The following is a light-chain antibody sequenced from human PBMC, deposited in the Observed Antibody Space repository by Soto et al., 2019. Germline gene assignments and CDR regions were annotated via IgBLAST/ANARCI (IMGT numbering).Light chain of an antibody. CDR2: LSSDGSH. CDR1: SGHSSYA. Sequence: QPVLTQSPSASASLGASVKPTCTLSSGHSSYAIAWHQQQPEKGPRYLMKLSSDGSHSKGDGIPDRFSGSSSGAERYLTISSLQSEDEADYYCQTWDTGARVVFGGGTKVTVL. V-gene: IGLV4-69*01. CDR3: QTWDTGARVV. J-gene: IGLJ2*01.